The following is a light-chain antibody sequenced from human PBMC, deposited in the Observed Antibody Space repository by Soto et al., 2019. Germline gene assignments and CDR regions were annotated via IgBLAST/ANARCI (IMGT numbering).Light chain of an antibody. J-gene: IGKJ1*01. Sequence: AIQMTQSPSSLSASVGDRVTITCRASQGIKNDLGWYQQKPGKAPTLLIYAASSLQSGVPSRFSGSGSGTDFTLTISSLQPEDFATYYCQQDYSYPLTFGQGTKVEIK. CDR1: QGIKND. CDR3: QQDYSYPLT. V-gene: IGKV1-6*01. CDR2: AAS.